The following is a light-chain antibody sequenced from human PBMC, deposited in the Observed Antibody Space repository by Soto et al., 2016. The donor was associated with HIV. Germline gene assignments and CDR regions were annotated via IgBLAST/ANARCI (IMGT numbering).Light chain of an antibody. CDR1: KLGDKY. Sequence: SYELTQPPSVSVSPGQTASITCSGDKLGDKYACWYQQKPGQSPVLVIYPDNRRPSGIPERFSGSNSGNTATLTISGTQAMDEADYYCQAWDTSTAVFGTGTKVTVL. V-gene: IGLV3-1*01. J-gene: IGLJ1*01. CDR3: QAWDTSTAV. CDR2: PDN.